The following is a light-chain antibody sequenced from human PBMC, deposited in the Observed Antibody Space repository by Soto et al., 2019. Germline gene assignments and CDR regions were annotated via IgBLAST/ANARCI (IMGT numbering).Light chain of an antibody. Sequence: EIVLTQSPATLSLSPGERATLSCRASQSVRSYLAWYQQKPGQAPRLLIYDASNRATDIPARFSGSGSGTDFTLTISSLDPEDFAVYYCHQRSKWPLNFGGGTKV. V-gene: IGKV3-11*01. CDR1: QSVRSY. CDR2: DAS. J-gene: IGKJ4*01. CDR3: HQRSKWPLN.